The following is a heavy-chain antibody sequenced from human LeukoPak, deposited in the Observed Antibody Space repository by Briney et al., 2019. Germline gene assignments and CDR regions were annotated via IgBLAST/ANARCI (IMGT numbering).Heavy chain of an antibody. J-gene: IGHJ3*02. CDR1: GFTFSDYY. Sequence: PGGSLRLSCAASGFTFSDYYMSWIRQAPGKGLEWVSYISSSGSTIYNADSVKGRFTISRDNAKNSLFLQMNSLRAEDTAVYYCARDRMTTVTNDAFDIWGQGTMVTVSS. D-gene: IGHD4-17*01. V-gene: IGHV3-11*04. CDR3: ARDRMTTVTNDAFDI. CDR2: ISSSGSTI.